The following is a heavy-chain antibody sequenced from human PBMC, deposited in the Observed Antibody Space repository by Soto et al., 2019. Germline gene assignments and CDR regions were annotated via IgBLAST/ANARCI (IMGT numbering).Heavy chain of an antibody. CDR2: ISSSSSYI. D-gene: IGHD6-19*01. Sequence: GGSLRLSCAASGFTFSSYSMNWVRQAPGKGLEWVSSISSSSSYIYYADSVKGRFTISRDNAKNSLYLQMNSLRAEDTAVYYCARDSGGWYEFDYWGQGTLVTVSS. CDR1: GFTFSSYS. J-gene: IGHJ4*02. CDR3: ARDSGGWYEFDY. V-gene: IGHV3-21*01.